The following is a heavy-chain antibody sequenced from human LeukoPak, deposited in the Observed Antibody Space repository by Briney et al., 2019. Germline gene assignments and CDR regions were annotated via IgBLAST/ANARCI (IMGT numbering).Heavy chain of an antibody. CDR1: GFTVISNY. V-gene: IGHV3-53*01. D-gene: IGHD2-15*01. CDR2: IYRGGST. CDR3: ARCWLYCSGGSCYLDAFDI. Sequence: PGGSLRLSCAASGFTVISNYMSWVRPAPGKGLEWVSVIYRGGSTYYEDSVKGRFTISRDNSKNTLYLQMISLRAEETAVYYCARCWLYCSGGSCYLDAFDIWGRGTRVTVSA. J-gene: IGHJ3*02.